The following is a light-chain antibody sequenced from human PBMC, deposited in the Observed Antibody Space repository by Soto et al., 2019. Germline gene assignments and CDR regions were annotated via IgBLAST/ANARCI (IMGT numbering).Light chain of an antibody. CDR1: QGISNY. CDR3: QRYYSAIT. J-gene: IGKJ4*01. V-gene: IGKV1-27*01. CDR2: AAS. Sequence: DIQMTQSPSSLSASVGDRVTITCRASQGISNYLAWYQQKPGKVPKLLIYAASTLQSGVPSRFSGSGSETDYTLTINSLQPEDVATYYCQRYYSAITFGGGTKVEIK.